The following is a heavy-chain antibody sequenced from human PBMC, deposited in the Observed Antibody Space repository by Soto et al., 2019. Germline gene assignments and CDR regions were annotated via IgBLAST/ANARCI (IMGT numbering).Heavy chain of an antibody. V-gene: IGHV3-33*01. CDR1: GFTFSSYG. CDR3: ARGHDYGDV. CDR2: IWYDGSNK. Sequence: QVQLVESGGGVVQPGRSLRLSCAASGFTFSSYGMHWVRQAPGKGLEWVAVIWYDGSNKYYADSVKGRFTISRDNSKNTLYLQMNSLRDEDTAGYYCARGHDYGDVWGQGTLVTVSS. J-gene: IGHJ4*02. D-gene: IGHD4-17*01.